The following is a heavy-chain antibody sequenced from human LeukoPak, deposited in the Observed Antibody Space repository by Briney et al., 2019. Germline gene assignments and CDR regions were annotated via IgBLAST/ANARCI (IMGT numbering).Heavy chain of an antibody. V-gene: IGHV4-31*03. CDR3: ARVDSGYDDYFDY. J-gene: IGHJ4*02. CDR2: IYYSGST. Sequence: SQTLSLTCTVSGGSISSGGYYWNWIRQHPGNGLEWIGYIYYSGSTYYNPSLKSRVTISVDTSKNQFSLKLSSVTAADTAVYYCARVDSGYDDYFDYWGQGTLVTVSS. CDR1: GGSISSGGYY. D-gene: IGHD5-12*01.